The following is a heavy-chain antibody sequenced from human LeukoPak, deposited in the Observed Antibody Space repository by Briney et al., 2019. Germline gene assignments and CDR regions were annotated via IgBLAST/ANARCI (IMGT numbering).Heavy chain of an antibody. CDR1: GGSISSYY. Sequence: SETLSLTCTVSGGSISSYYWSWIRQPPGKGLEWIGYIYYSGSTNYNPSLKSRVTISVDTSKNQFSLKLSSVTAADTAVYYWARDRGTYYYGSGGNWFDPWGQGTLVTVSS. D-gene: IGHD3-10*01. CDR2: IYYSGST. CDR3: ARDRGTYYYGSGGNWFDP. J-gene: IGHJ5*02. V-gene: IGHV4-59*01.